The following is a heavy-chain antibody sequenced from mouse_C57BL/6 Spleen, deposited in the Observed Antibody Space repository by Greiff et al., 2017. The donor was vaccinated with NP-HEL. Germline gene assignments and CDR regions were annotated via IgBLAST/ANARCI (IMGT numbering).Heavy chain of an antibody. J-gene: IGHJ2*01. V-gene: IGHV5-6*02. CDR1: GFTFSSYG. D-gene: IGHD1-1*01. CDR3: ARLGYYGSSYYFDY. CDR2: ISSGGSYT. Sequence: DVKLVESGGDLVKPGGSLKLSCAASGFTFSSYGMSWVRQTPDKRLEWVATISSGGSYTYYPDSVKGRFTISRDNAKNTLYLQMSSLKSEDTAMYYCARLGYYGSSYYFDYWGQGTTLTVSS.